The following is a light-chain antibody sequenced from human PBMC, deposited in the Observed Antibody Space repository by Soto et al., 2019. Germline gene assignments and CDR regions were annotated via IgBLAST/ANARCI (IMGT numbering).Light chain of an antibody. CDR3: QSYDGSLYV. V-gene: IGLV1-40*01. J-gene: IGLJ1*01. CDR2: GNS. Sequence: QSVLTQPPSVSVAPGQSVTISCTGSSSNIGAGYDVHWYQQFPGAAPKLLIYGNSNRPSGVPDRFSGSKSGTSASLAISGLLAEDEADYYCQSYDGSLYVFGSGTKLTVL. CDR1: SSNIGAGYD.